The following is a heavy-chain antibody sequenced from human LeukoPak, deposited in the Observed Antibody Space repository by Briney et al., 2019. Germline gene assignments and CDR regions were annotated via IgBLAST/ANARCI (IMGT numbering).Heavy chain of an antibody. CDR2: ISAYNGNT. J-gene: IGHJ5*02. D-gene: IGHD4-23*01. CDR3: ARDPLLLTTVVINNWFDP. CDR1: GYTFNTYG. V-gene: IGHV1-18*01. Sequence: ASVTVSCKASGYTFNTYGISWVRQAPGQGLEWMGWISAYNGNTNYAQKLQGRVTMTTDTSTSTAYMELRSLRSDDTAVYYCARDPLLLTTVVINNWFDPWGQGTLVTVSS.